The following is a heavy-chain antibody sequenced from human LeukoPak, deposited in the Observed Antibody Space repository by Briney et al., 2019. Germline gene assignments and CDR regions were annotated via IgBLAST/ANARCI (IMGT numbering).Heavy chain of an antibody. J-gene: IGHJ5*02. CDR1: GFTFSDYY. V-gene: IGHV3-11*06. CDR3: ARDPGDYGDTNWFDP. D-gene: IGHD4-17*01. CDR2: ISSSSSYI. Sequence: GGSLRLSCAASGFTFSDYYMSWIRQAPGKGLEWVSYISSSSSYIYYADSVKGRFTISRDNAKNSMYLQMNSLRAEDTAVYYCARDPGDYGDTNWFDPWGQGTLVTVSS.